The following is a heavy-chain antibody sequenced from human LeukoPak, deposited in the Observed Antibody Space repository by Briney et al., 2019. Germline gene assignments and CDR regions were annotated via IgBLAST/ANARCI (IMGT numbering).Heavy chain of an antibody. CDR1: GFTFSNFA. CDR2: ISDSGDTT. CDR3: AKAGDSAYYHDKSGYFY. J-gene: IGHJ4*02. V-gene: IGHV3-23*01. D-gene: IGHD3-22*01. Sequence: HPGGSLRLSCAASGFTFSNFAMTWVRLAPGKGLEWVSSISDSGDTTFYADFLKGRFTVSRDNSKNTLYLQMNSLTADDTAVYYCAKAGDSAYYHDKSGYFYWGQGTLVTVSS.